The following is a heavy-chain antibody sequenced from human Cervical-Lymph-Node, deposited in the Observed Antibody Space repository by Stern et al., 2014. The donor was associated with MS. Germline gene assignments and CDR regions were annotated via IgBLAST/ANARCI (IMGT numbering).Heavy chain of an antibody. J-gene: IGHJ4*02. CDR3: ARDQGGIADS. Sequence: VQLVESGAEVKKPGSSVKVSCKASGGSFSMDSISWVRQAPGQGLEWMGGITPMFGTSNYAQKFQGRVTTTADVSTSTAYMDLTSLRSEDTAVYFCARDQGGIADSWGQGTLVIVSS. D-gene: IGHD6-13*01. V-gene: IGHV1-69*01. CDR2: ITPMFGTS. CDR1: GGSFSMDS.